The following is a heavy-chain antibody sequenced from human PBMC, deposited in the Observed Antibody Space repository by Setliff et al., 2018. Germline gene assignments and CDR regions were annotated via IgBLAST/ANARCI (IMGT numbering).Heavy chain of an antibody. CDR1: GGSMSSISYY. CDR2: IYDSGKT. J-gene: IGHJ4*02. Sequence: SETLSLTCTVPGGSMSSISYYWGWIRQPPGKGLEWIGTIYDSGKTHYNPSLKSRVTISVDTSKKQLSLRVTSVTAADTAVYYCATCRYQVPYNYWGQGTLVTVSS. D-gene: IGHD2-2*01. CDR3: ATCRYQVPYNY. V-gene: IGHV4-39*01.